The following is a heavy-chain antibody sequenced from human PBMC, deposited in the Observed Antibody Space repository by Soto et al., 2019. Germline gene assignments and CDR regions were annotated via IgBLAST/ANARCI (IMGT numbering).Heavy chain of an antibody. D-gene: IGHD5-18*01. J-gene: IGHJ6*02. CDR1: GYTFTSYY. CDR2: INPSGGST. CDR3: AWIQLNNRGGYYYYGMDV. Sequence: GASVTVSCKASGYTFTSYYMHWVRQAPGQGLEWMGIINPSGGSTSYAQKFQGRVTMTRDTSTSTVYMELSSLRSEDTAVYYCAWIQLNNRGGYYYYGMDVWGQGTTVTVSS. V-gene: IGHV1-46*01.